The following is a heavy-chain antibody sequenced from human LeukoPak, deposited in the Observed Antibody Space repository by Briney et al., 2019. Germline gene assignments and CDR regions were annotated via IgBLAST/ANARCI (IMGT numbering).Heavy chain of an antibody. Sequence: GGSLRLSCAASGFTFSDYSMNWVRQAPGKGLEWVSSITGSGDSTYYADSVKGRFTISRDNSENTLYLQVNSLRAEDTAIYYCAKDRRTIAATGTFFWGQGTLVTVSS. CDR2: ITGSGDST. V-gene: IGHV3-23*01. CDR1: GFTFSDYS. D-gene: IGHD6-13*01. J-gene: IGHJ4*02. CDR3: AKDRRTIAATGTFF.